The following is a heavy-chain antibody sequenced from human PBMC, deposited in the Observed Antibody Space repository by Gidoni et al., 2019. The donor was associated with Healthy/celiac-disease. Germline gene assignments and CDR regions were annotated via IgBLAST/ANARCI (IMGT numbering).Heavy chain of an antibody. Sequence: QVQLVQSGAEVKKPGPSVKVSCKASGYTFTSYDINWVRQATGQGLEWMGWMNPNSGNTGYAQKFQGRVTMTRNTSISTAYMELSSLRSEDTAVYYCATIAYCGGDCYSGGDYWGQGTLVTVSS. CDR3: ATIAYCGGDCYSGGDY. CDR1: GYTFTSYD. D-gene: IGHD2-21*02. V-gene: IGHV1-8*01. CDR2: MNPNSGNT. J-gene: IGHJ4*02.